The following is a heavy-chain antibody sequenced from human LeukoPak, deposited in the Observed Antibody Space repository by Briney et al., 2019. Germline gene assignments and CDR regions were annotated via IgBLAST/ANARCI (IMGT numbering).Heavy chain of an antibody. CDR3: AREYGFGSGSYYP. CDR1: GFTFSSFE. CDR2: ISYSGGSR. V-gene: IGHV3-48*03. D-gene: IGHD3-10*01. J-gene: IGHJ5*02. Sequence: GGSLRLSCAASGFTFSSFEMNWVRQAPGKGLEWLSYISYSGGSRYYADSVKGRFIISRDNAKNTLYLQMNSLRAEDTAVYYCAREYGFGSGSYYPWGQGTLVIVSS.